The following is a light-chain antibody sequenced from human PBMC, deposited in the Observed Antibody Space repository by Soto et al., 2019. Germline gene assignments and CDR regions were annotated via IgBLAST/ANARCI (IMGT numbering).Light chain of an antibody. CDR3: VQSTQFPLA. V-gene: IGKV2-24*01. CDR2: QIS. J-gene: IGKJ4*01. CDR1: QSLVHSDGNTY. Sequence: IVMTQTPLSSPVAFGQPASLSCRSGQSLVHSDGNTYLSWLQQRPGQPPRLLIYQISKRVSGVPDRFSGGGAGTDFTLKISRVEAEDVGVYYCVQSTQFPLAFGGGTRVEIK.